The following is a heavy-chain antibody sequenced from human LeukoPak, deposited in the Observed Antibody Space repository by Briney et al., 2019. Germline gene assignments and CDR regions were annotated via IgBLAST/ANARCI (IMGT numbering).Heavy chain of an antibody. CDR1: GDSISHSY. CDR3: ACLTTADAFDI. V-gene: IGHV4-59*01. Sequence: SETLSLTCTVSGDSISHSYWSWIRQPPGKGLEWIGYIYYSGFTTYNPSLNGRVTISVDTSNNQFSLKLSSATAADTAVYYCACLTTADAFDIWGQGTMVTVSS. D-gene: IGHD3-22*01. J-gene: IGHJ3*02. CDR2: IYYSGFT.